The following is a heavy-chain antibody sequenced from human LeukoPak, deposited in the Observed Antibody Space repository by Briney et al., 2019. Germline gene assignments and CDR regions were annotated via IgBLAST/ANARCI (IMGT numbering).Heavy chain of an antibody. D-gene: IGHD3-9*01. Sequence: SVKVSCKASGGTFCSYAISWVRQAPGHGLEWRGGFIPIFGTANYAQKFEGRVTITADESTSTAYMELSSLRSEDTAVYYCARDLDIVTGSAPFDSWGQGTMVTVSS. CDR1: GGTFCSYA. CDR2: FIPIFGTA. V-gene: IGHV1-69*13. J-gene: IGHJ3*02. CDR3: ARDLDIVTGSAPFDS.